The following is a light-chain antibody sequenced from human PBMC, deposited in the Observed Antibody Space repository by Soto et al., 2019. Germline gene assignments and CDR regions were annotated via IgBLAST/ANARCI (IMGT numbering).Light chain of an antibody. CDR1: SSNIGAGYD. Sequence: QSVLTQPPSVSGAPGQRVTISCTGSSSNIGAGYDVHWYQQRPGTAPKLLIFGNINRPSGVPDRFSGSKSGTSASLTITGLQAEDEGDYYCQSYDSTLSDRYVFGTGT. CDR2: GNI. J-gene: IGLJ1*01. V-gene: IGLV1-40*01. CDR3: QSYDSTLSDRYV.